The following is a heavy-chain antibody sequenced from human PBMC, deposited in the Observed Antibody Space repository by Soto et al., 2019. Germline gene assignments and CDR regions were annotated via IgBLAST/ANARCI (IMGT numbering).Heavy chain of an antibody. Sequence: SETLSLSCAVSGVSISSGGYSWSWIRQPPGKGLEWIGYIYHSGSTYYNPSLKSRVTISVDRSKNQFSLKLSSVTAADTAVYYCASYYYDSSGYYYVPGVYWGQGTLVTVSS. CDR2: IYHSGST. V-gene: IGHV4-30-2*01. CDR3: ASYYYDSSGYYYVPGVY. D-gene: IGHD3-22*01. J-gene: IGHJ4*02. CDR1: GVSISSGGYS.